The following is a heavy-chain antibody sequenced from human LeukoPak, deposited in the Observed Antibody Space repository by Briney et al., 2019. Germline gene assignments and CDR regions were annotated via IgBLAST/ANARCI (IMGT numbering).Heavy chain of an antibody. Sequence: GGSLRLSCAVSGFTFSSYAMSWVRQAPGKGLEWVSAISGSGGSTYYADSVKGRFTISRDNSKNTLYLQMNSLRAEDTAVYYCAKDQVTMVRGVSYYYYYGMDVWGQGTTVTVSS. D-gene: IGHD3-10*01. V-gene: IGHV3-23*01. CDR3: AKDQVTMVRGVSYYYYYGMDV. J-gene: IGHJ6*02. CDR1: GFTFSSYA. CDR2: ISGSGGST.